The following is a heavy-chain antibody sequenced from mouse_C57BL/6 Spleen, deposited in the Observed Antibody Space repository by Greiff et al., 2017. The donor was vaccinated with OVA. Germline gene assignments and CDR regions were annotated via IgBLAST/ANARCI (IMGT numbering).Heavy chain of an antibody. CDR1: GYTFTDYE. CDR3: TRTIITTVVATDFDY. V-gene: IGHV1-15*01. D-gene: IGHD1-1*01. Sequence: VKLMESGAELVRPGASVTLSCKASGYTFTDYEMHWVKQTPVHGLEWIGAIDPETGGTAYNQKFKGKAILTADKSSSTAYMELRSLTSEASAVYYCTRTIITTVVATDFDYWGQGTTLTVSS. J-gene: IGHJ2*01. CDR2: IDPETGGT.